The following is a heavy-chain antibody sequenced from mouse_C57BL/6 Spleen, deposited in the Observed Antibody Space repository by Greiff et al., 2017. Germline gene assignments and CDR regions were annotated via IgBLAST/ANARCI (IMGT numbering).Heavy chain of an antibody. CDR1: GFTFSSYG. Sequence: EVQVVESGGDLVKPGGSLKLSCAASGFTFSSYGMSWVRQTPDKRLEWVATISSGGSYTYYPDSVKGRFTISRDNAKNTLYLQMSSLKSEDTAMYYCARRGNSILFDYWGQGTTLTVSS. J-gene: IGHJ2*01. V-gene: IGHV5-6*01. CDR2: ISSGGSYT. D-gene: IGHD2-10*02. CDR3: ARRGNSILFDY.